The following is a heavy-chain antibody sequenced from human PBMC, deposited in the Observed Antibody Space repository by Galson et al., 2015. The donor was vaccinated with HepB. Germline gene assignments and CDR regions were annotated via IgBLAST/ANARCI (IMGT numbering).Heavy chain of an antibody. CDR1: GYTFTSYY. V-gene: IGHV1-18*04. Sequence: SVKVSCKASGYTFTSYYMHWVRQAPGQGLEWMGWISAYNGNTNYAQKLQGRVTMTTDTSTSTAYMELRSLRSDDTAVYYCARVAGKLYGYGMDVWGQGTTVTVSS. CDR3: ARVAGKLYGYGMDV. J-gene: IGHJ6*02. D-gene: IGHD2-8*01. CDR2: ISAYNGNT.